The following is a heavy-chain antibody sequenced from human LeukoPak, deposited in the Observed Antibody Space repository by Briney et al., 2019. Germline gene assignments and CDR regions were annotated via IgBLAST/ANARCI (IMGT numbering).Heavy chain of an antibody. CDR1: GYSFTDDH. J-gene: IGHJ5*02. CDR3: ARDDAEMATP. Sequence: APVKVSCKTSGYSFTDDHMNWVRQAPGQGLEWMGWINPNNGDTNYAQKFQGRVTMTRDTSIDTAYMELSSLRSDDTAVYYCARDDAEMATPWGQGTLLIVSS. CDR2: INPNNGDT. V-gene: IGHV1-2*02. D-gene: IGHD5-24*01.